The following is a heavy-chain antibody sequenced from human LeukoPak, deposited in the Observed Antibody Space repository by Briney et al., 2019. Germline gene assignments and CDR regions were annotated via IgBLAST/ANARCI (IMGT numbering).Heavy chain of an antibody. D-gene: IGHD2-2*01. CDR2: INPNSGGT. CDR3: ARIVVVPAAMSEIDY. J-gene: IGHJ4*02. Sequence: GASVKVSCKASGYTFTGYYMHWVRQAPGQGLEWMRWINPNSGGTNYAQKFQGRVTMTRDTSISTAYMELSRLRSDDTAVYYCARIVVVPAAMSEIDYWGQGTLVTVSS. CDR1: GYTFTGYY. V-gene: IGHV1-2*02.